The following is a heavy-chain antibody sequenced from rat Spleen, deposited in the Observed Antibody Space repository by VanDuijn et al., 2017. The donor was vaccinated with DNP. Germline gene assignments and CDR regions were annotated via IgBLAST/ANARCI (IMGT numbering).Heavy chain of an antibody. J-gene: IGHJ2*01. V-gene: IGHV3-1*01. CDR1: GXXXTSXX. CDR2: ISYSGST. D-gene: IGHD3-3*01. Sequence: EVQLQEXGPGXXKPSQSXXXTCXXXGXXXTSXXXGWIRKFPGKNMEWIGHISYSGSTGYNPYHKSRISITRDTSKNQFFLQLNSVTTEDTATYYCARYGSVALDYWGQGVMVTVSS. CDR3: ARYGSVALDY.